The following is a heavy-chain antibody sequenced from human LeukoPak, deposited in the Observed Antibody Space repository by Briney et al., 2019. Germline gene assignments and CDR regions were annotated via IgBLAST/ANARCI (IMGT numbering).Heavy chain of an antibody. Sequence: GGSLRLSCAASGFTFSSYSMNWVRQAPGKGLEWVSSISPSSNYIYYADSVKGRFTISRENAKNSLYLQMNSLRAGDTAVYYCARALNDAFDIWGLGTTVTVSS. CDR3: ARALNDAFDI. V-gene: IGHV3-21*01. CDR1: GFTFSSYS. J-gene: IGHJ3*02. CDR2: ISPSSNYI.